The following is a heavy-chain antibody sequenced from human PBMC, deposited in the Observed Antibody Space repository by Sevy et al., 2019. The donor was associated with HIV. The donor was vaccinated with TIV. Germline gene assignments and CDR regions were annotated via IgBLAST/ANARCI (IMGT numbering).Heavy chain of an antibody. D-gene: IGHD6-19*01. J-gene: IGHJ4*02. V-gene: IGHV3-66*02. CDR1: GFTVNDKY. Sequence: GGSLRLSCAISGFTVNDKYIIWVRQAPGKGLEWVSVIFSSGSTYYADSAKGRFTISRDNSKNTVDLQLNSVRAEDTAVYYCVSLFLAYRSGWSYFDYWGQGTLVTVSS. CDR2: IFSSGST. CDR3: VSLFLAYRSGWSYFDY.